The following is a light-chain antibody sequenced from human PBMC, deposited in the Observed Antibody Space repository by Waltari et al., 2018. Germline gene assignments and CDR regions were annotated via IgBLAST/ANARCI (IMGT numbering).Light chain of an antibody. CDR2: EVS. Sequence: QSALTQPPSASGSPGQSVTISCTGTSSDVGGYNYVSWYQQHPGKAPKHMIYEVSKRPSGVPDRFSGSKSGNTASLTVSGLQAEDEAEYYCSSYAGSNDLVFGGGTKLTVL. CDR3: SSYAGSNDLV. J-gene: IGLJ2*01. CDR1: SSDVGGYNY. V-gene: IGLV2-8*01.